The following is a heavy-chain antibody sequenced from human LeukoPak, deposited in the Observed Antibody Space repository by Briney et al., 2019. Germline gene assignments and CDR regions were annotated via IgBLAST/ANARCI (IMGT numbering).Heavy chain of an antibody. V-gene: IGHV3-23*01. CDR1: GFTLSSYA. CDR2: ISGSGGST. J-gene: IGHJ4*02. Sequence: GGSLRLSCAASGFTLSSYAMSWVRQAPGKGLEWVSAISGSGGSTYYADSVKGRFTISRDNSKNKLYLQMNSLRAEDTAVYVCARDMTGYCTSSSCFGGLCDYWGQGTLVTVSS. D-gene: IGHD2-2*01. CDR3: ARDMTGYCTSSSCFGGLCDY.